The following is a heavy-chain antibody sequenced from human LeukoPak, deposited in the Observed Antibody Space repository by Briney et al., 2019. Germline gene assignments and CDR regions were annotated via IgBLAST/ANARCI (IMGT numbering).Heavy chain of an antibody. J-gene: IGHJ3*02. CDR1: GGSFSGYY. CDR3: ASPGSGRHAFDI. V-gene: IGHV4-34*01. CDR2: INHSGRT. Sequence: SETLSLTCAVYGGSFSGYYWSWIRQPPGKGLEWIGEINHSGRTNYNPSLKSRVTISVDTSKNQFSLKLSSVTAADTAVYYCASPGSGRHAFDIWGQGTMVTVSS. D-gene: IGHD3-10*01.